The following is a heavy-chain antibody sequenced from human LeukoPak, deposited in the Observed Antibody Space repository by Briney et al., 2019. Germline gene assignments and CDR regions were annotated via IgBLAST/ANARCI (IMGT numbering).Heavy chain of an antibody. CDR2: ISSSGSTI. J-gene: IGHJ4*02. V-gene: IGHV3-48*03. CDR1: GFTFSSYE. CDR3: ARAVAGPHYFDY. D-gene: IGHD6-19*01. Sequence: GGSLRLSCAASGFTFSSYEMNWVRQAPGKGLEWVSYISSSGSTIYYADSVKGRFAISRDNAKNSLYLQMNSLRAEDTAVYYCARAVAGPHYFDYWGQGTLVTVSS.